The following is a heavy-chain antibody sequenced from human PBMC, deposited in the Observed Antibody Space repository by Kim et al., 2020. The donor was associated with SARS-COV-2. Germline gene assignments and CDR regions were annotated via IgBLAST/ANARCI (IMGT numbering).Heavy chain of an antibody. CDR2: T. CDR3: ARRGQLYWFDP. Sequence: TKYSQKFQGRVTITRDTSASTAYMELSSLRSEDTAVYYCARRGQLYWFDPWGQGTLVTVSS. D-gene: IGHD5-18*01. V-gene: IGHV1-3*01. J-gene: IGHJ5*02.